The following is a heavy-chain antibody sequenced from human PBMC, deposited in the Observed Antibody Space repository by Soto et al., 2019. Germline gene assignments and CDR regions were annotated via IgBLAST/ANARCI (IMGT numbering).Heavy chain of an antibody. CDR3: AKGARFDWPYYSYGMDV. CDR2: ISYDGSNK. J-gene: IGHJ6*02. V-gene: IGHV3-30*18. D-gene: IGHD3-9*01. Sequence: QVQLVESGGGVVQPGRSLRLSCAASGFTFSSYGMHWVHQAPGKGLEWVAVISYDGSNKYYADSVKGRFTISRDNSKNTLYLQMNSLSAEDTAVYYCAKGARFDWPYYSYGMDVWGQGTTVTVSS. CDR1: GFTFSSYG.